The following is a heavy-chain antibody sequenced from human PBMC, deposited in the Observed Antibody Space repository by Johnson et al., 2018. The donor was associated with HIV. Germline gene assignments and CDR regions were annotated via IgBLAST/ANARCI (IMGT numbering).Heavy chain of an antibody. J-gene: IGHJ3*02. CDR1: GFTFSSYG. CDR3: AKGNGDCRREAFDI. Sequence: QVQLVESGGGVVQPGRSLRLSCAASGFTFSSYGMHWVRQAPGKGLEWVAVISYDGSNKYYADSVKGRFTISRDNSKNTLYLQMNSLRAEDTAVYYCAKGNGDCRREAFDIWGQGTMVTVSA. D-gene: IGHD4-17*01. V-gene: IGHV3-30*18. CDR2: ISYDGSNK.